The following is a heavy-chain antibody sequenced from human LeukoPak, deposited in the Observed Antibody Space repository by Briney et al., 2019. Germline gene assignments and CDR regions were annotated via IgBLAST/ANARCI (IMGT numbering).Heavy chain of an antibody. CDR2: ISGSGGST. Sequence: PGGSLRLSCAASGFTFSSYVMNWVRQAPGKGLEWVSGISGSGGSTYYADFVKGRFTISRDNSKNTLYLQMNSLRAEDTAVYYCARALWFGEFLFDYWGQGTLVTVSS. CDR1: GFTFSSYV. V-gene: IGHV3-23*01. CDR3: ARALWFGEFLFDY. J-gene: IGHJ4*02. D-gene: IGHD3-10*01.